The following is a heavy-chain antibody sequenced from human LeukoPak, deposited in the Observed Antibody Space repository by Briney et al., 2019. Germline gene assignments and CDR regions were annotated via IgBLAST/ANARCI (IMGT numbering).Heavy chain of an antibody. D-gene: IGHD2-2*02. CDR2: IIPIFGTA. CDR3: AREGYCSSTSCYTTPYYYYYYMDV. J-gene: IGHJ6*03. V-gene: IGHV1-69*13. CDR1: GGTFSSYA. Sequence: ASVKVSCKASGGTFSSYAISWVRQAPGQGLEWMGGIIPIFGTANYAQKFQGRVTITADESTSTAYMELSSLRSEDTAVYYCAREGYCSSTSCYTTPYYYYYYMDVWGKGTTVTVSS.